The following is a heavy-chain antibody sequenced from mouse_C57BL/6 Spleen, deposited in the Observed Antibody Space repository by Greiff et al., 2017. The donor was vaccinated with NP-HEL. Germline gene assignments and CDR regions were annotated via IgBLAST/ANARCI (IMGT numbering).Heavy chain of an antibody. CDR3: TTNPFFAY. CDR2: IDPENGDT. CDR1: GFNIKDDY. V-gene: IGHV14-4*01. Sequence: VQLQQSGAELVRPGASVKLSCTASGFNIKDDYMHWVKQRPEQGLEWIGWIDPENGDTEYASKFQGKATISADTSSNTAYLPLSSLTSEDTAVYYCTTNPFFAYWGQGTLVTVSA. J-gene: IGHJ3*01.